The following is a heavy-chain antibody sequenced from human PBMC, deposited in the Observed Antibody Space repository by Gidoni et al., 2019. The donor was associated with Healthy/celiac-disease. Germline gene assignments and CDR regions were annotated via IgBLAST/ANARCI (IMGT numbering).Heavy chain of an antibody. CDR2: INPSGGST. CDR3: ARDLIIVVVPAAIQGSAFDI. Sequence: QVQLVQSGAEVKKPGDSVKVSCTASGYTFTSYYMHWVRQAPGQGLEWMGIINPSGGSTSYAQKFQGRVTMTRDTSTSTVYMELSSLRSEDTAVYYCARDLIIVVVPAAIQGSAFDIWGQGTMVTVSS. CDR1: GYTFTSYY. D-gene: IGHD2-2*02. J-gene: IGHJ3*02. V-gene: IGHV1-46*01.